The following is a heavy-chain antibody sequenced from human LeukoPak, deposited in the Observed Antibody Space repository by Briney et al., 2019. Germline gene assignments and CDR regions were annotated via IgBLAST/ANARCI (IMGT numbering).Heavy chain of an antibody. J-gene: IGHJ6*03. CDR3: ARVSRSITMVRGVYHYYYYMDV. V-gene: IGHV4-59*01. Sequence: SETLSLTCTVSGGSISSYYWSWIRQPPGKGLEWIGYIYYSGSTNYNPSLKGRVTISVDTSKNQFSLKLSSVTAADTAVYYCARVSRSITMVRGVYHYYYYMDVWGKGTTVTVSS. CDR2: IYYSGST. CDR1: GGSISSYY. D-gene: IGHD3-10*01.